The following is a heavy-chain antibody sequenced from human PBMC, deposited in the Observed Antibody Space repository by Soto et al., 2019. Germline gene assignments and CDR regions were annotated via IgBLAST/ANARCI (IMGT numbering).Heavy chain of an antibody. CDR1: GFTFSSYD. Sequence: EVQLVESGGGLVQPGGSLRLSCAASGFTFSSYDMHWVRQATGKGLEWVSAIGTAGDTYYPGSVKGRFTISRENAKNSLYLQMSSLRAGDTAVYYCARVGYYYGMDVWGQGTTVTVSS. J-gene: IGHJ6*02. CDR3: ARVGYYYGMDV. V-gene: IGHV3-13*01. CDR2: IGTAGDT.